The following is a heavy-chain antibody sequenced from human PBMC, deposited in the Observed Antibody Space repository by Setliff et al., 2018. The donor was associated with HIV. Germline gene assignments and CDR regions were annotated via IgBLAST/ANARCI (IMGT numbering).Heavy chain of an antibody. CDR3: ARAMVRGVIGY. J-gene: IGHJ4*02. D-gene: IGHD3-10*01. V-gene: IGHV4-30-4*08. CDR2: IYYSGST. CDR1: GGSISSGDYY. Sequence: SETLSLTCTVSGGSISSGDYYWSWIRQPPGKGLEWIGYIYYSGSTYYNPSLKSRVTISVDTSKNQFSLKLSSVTAADTAVYYCARAMVRGVIGYWGQGTLVTVSS.